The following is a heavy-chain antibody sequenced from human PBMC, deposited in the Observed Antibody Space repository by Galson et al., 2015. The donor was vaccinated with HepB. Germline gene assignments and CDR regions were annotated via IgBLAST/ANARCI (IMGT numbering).Heavy chain of an antibody. CDR2: INGANGNT. J-gene: IGHJ3*01. V-gene: IGHV1-3*01. CDR1: GNPLTMYT. D-gene: IGHD3-9*01. Sequence: SVKVSCKASGNPLTMYTMHWVRQAPGQRLEWMGWINGANGNTDYSQKFQGRVTITRDTSASTAYMELSSLRSEDTAMYYCARVFILTAYISPAHAFDVWGQGTMVTVSS. CDR3: ARVFILTAYISPAHAFDV.